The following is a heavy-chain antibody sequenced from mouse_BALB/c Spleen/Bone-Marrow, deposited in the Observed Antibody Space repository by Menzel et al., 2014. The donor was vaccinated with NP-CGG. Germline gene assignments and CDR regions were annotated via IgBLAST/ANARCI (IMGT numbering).Heavy chain of an antibody. J-gene: IGHJ4*01. V-gene: IGHV5-12-2*01. CDR1: GFTFSSYT. CDR3: ARRVWSRGGDY. CDR2: ISNGGGST. Sequence: LQQSGGGLVQPGGSLKLSCAASGFTFSSYTMSWVRQTPEKRLEWVASISNGGGSTYYPDTVKGRFTISRDNAKNSLYLQMSSLKSEDTAMYYCARRVWSRGGDYWGQGTSVTVSS. D-gene: IGHD2-10*02.